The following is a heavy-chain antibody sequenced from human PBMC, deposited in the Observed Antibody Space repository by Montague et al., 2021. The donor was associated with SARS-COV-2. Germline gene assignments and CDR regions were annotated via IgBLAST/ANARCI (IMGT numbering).Heavy chain of an antibody. J-gene: IGHJ3*02. CDR3: ARGSFGMGAFDI. CDR2: IYTSGST. V-gene: IGHV4-4*07. Sequence: SETLSLTCTVSGGSISSYYWSWIRQPAGKGLEWIGLIYTSGSTNYNPSLKSRVTMSLDTSKNQFSLKLRSVTAADTAVYYCARGSFGMGAFDIWGQGTMVTASS. D-gene: IGHD1-14*01. CDR1: GGSISSYY.